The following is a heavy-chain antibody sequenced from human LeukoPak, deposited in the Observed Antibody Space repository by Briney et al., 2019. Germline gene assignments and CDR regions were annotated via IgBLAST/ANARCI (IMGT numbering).Heavy chain of an antibody. D-gene: IGHD6-6*01. CDR3: ARDEYSSSLWWVYAFDI. J-gene: IGHJ3*02. CDR1: GFTFSSYS. V-gene: IGHV3-48*01. CDR2: ISSSSSTI. Sequence: PGGSLRLSCAASGFTFSSYSMNWVRQAPGKGLEWVSYISSSSSTIYYADSVKGRFTISRDNAKNSLYLQMNSLRAEDTAVYYCARDEYSSSLWWVYAFDIWGQGTMVTVSS.